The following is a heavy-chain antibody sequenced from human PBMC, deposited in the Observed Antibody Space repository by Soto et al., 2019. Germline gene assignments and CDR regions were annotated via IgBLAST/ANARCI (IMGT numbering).Heavy chain of an antibody. CDR2: IYDTGRT. Sequence: SETLSLTCTVSGGSISSFYWSWIRQSPGKGLEWIGSIYDTGRTNYNPSLESRVTISVDTSKNQFSLKLTSVTAADTAVYYCARVRNWNDGLGSWGQGALVTVSS. J-gene: IGHJ5*02. V-gene: IGHV4-59*01. D-gene: IGHD1-1*01. CDR1: GGSISSFY. CDR3: ARVRNWNDGLGS.